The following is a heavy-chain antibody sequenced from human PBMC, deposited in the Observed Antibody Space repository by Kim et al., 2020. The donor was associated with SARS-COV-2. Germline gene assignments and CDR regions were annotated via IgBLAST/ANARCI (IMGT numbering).Heavy chain of an antibody. J-gene: IGHJ4*02. V-gene: IGHV1-18*01. CDR3: ARGRVEFDY. CDR2: GNT. D-gene: IGHD1-1*01. Sequence: GNTNYAQKLQGRVTRTTDTSTSEAYMELRSLRSDDTAVYYCARGRVEFDYWGQGTLVTVSS.